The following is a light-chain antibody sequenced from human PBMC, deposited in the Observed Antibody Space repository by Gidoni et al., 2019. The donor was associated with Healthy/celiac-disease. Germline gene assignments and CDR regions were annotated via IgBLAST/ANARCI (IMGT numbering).Light chain of an antibody. CDR2: DAS. Sequence: ELVLTQPPATLSLSPGERATLSCRASQSVSRSLAWYQQKPGQAPRLLIYDASNRATGIPARFRGSGAGTDFTLTISSLEPEDFAVYYCQQRSNWPPLFTFGPGTKVDIK. V-gene: IGKV3-11*01. J-gene: IGKJ3*01. CDR1: QSVSRS. CDR3: QQRSNWPPLFT.